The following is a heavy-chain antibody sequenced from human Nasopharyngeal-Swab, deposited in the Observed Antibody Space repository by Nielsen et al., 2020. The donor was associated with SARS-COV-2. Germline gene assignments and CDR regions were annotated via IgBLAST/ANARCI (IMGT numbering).Heavy chain of an antibody. Sequence: SVKVSCKTSGGTFSSYGISWVRQAPGEGREWMGGIIPVLPITRYAQKFRDRVTITADTSTSTAYMELSSLRSEDTATYYCARGGWLRRDYYYVYYYMDVWGKGTTVTVSS. D-gene: IGHD5-24*01. V-gene: IGHV1-69*10. J-gene: IGHJ6*03. CDR1: GGTFSSYG. CDR2: IIPVLPIT. CDR3: ARGGWLRRDYYYVYYYMDV.